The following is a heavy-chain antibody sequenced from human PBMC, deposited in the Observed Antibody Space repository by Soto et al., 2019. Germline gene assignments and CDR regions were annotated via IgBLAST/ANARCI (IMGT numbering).Heavy chain of an antibody. D-gene: IGHD3-3*01. CDR2: VYHTGRT. CDR3: ARDFAYFDS. J-gene: IGHJ4*02. Sequence: XGTLSLTCTVSGGSFKSGSYSGSWIRQPPGKGLEWIGYVYHTGRTSYNPSLKSRVSISMDTSKNQFSLNLDSVTAADTAVYFCARDFAYFDSWGQGTLVTVSS. CDR1: GGSFKSGSYS. V-gene: IGHV4-61*01.